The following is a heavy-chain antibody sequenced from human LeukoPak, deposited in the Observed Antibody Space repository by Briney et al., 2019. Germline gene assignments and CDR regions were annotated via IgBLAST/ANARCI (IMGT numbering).Heavy chain of an antibody. CDR2: IYPGDSDT. J-gene: IGHJ3*02. Sequence: GESLKISCKASGYTFNNYWIGWVRQMPGKGLEWMGIIYPGDSDTRYSPSFQGQVTISADKSISTAYLQWSSLKASDTAMYYCARQTISGSYFGSAFDIWGQGTMVTVSS. V-gene: IGHV5-51*01. D-gene: IGHD1-26*01. CDR3: ARQTISGSYFGSAFDI. CDR1: GYTFNNYW.